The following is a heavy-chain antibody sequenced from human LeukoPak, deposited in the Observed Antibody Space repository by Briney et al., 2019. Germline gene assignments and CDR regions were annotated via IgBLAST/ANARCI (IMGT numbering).Heavy chain of an antibody. CDR2: ISSSGSTI. Sequence: PGGSLRLSCAASGFTFSSYEKNWVRQAPGKGLEWVSYISSSGSTIYYADSVKGRFTISRDNAKNSLYLQMNSLRAEDTAVYYCARDGDTMVRGVYYYYGMDVWGKGTTVTVSS. CDR3: ARDGDTMVRGVYYYYGMDV. CDR1: GFTFSSYE. V-gene: IGHV3-48*03. J-gene: IGHJ6*04. D-gene: IGHD3-10*01.